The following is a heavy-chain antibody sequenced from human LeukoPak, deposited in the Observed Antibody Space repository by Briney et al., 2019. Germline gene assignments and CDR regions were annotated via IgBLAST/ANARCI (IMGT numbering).Heavy chain of an antibody. V-gene: IGHV3-64*01. Sequence: GGSLRLSCAASGFTFSSYAMHWVRQAPGKGLEYVSAISSNGGSTYYANSVKGRFTISRDNSKNTLYLQMGSLRAEDMAVYYCARQPGIAVAGTIGGVLYFDYWGQGTLVTVSS. CDR3: ARQPGIAVAGTIGGVLYFDY. CDR2: ISSNGGST. J-gene: IGHJ4*02. D-gene: IGHD6-19*01. CDR1: GFTFSSYA.